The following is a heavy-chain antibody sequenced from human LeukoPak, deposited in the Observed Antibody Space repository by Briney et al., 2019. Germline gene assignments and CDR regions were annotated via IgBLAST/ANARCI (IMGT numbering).Heavy chain of an antibody. J-gene: IGHJ4*02. CDR2: IYYSGST. Sequence: KASGTLSLTCTVSGGSISSSSYYWGWIRQPPGKGLEWIGSIYYSGSTYYNPSLKSRVTISVDTSKNQFSLKLSSVTAADTAVYYCAITRSVVTATHDYWGQGTLVTVSS. V-gene: IGHV4-39*01. CDR3: AITRSVVTATHDY. CDR1: GGSISSSSYY. D-gene: IGHD2-21*02.